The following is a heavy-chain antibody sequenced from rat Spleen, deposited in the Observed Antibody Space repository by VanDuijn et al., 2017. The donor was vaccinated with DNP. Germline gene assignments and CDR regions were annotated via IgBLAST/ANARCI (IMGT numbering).Heavy chain of an antibody. D-gene: IGHD1-9*01. CDR1: GFTFSTAW. V-gene: IGHV6-6*01. J-gene: IGHJ2*01. Sequence: EVQFLESGGGLVQPGNSLKLSCDTSGFTFSTAWLYWYRQFSEKRLEWVARIKAKSNNYGTDYTESVKGRFTISRDDSKSSIYLQMNNLKEEDTAIYYCSAYYGYNYAYFDYWGQGVMVTVSS. CDR2: IKAKSNNYGT. CDR3: SAYYGYNYAYFDY.